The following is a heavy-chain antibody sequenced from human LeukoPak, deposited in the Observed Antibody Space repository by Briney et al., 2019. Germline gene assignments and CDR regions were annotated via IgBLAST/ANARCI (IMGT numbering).Heavy chain of an antibody. V-gene: IGHV3-30*19. D-gene: IGHD5-18*01. CDR2: ISYDGSNK. Sequence: PGGSLRLSCAASGFTFSSYGMHWVRQAPGKGLEWVAVISYDGSNKYYADSVKGRFTISRDNSKNTLYLQMNSLRAEDTAVYYCARDQNNPSTFRIQLWSPSDYWGQGTLVTVSS. CDR3: ARDQNNPSTFRIQLWSPSDY. CDR1: GFTFSSYG. J-gene: IGHJ4*02.